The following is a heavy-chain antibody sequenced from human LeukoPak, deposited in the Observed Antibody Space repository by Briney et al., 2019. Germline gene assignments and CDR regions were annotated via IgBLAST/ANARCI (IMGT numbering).Heavy chain of an antibody. Sequence: PAGGSLRLSCAASGFTFSSYGMGWVRQAPGKGLEWVSSLTDSGSRTYYADSVKGRFTISRDNPENTLYLQMSSLRAEDTAVYYCAKERPSDTYDYWGQGTLITVSP. CDR1: GFTFSSYG. V-gene: IGHV3-23*01. J-gene: IGHJ4*02. D-gene: IGHD2-8*01. CDR3: AKERPSDTYDY. CDR2: LTDSGSRT.